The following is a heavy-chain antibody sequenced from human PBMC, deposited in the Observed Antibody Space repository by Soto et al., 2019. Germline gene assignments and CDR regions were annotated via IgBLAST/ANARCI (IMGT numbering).Heavy chain of an antibody. CDR2: ISYSGST. Sequence: SETLSLTCTVSGGSISSSSYYWGWIRQPPGKGLEWIGSISYSGSTCYNPSLKSRVTISVDTSKNQFSLKLSSVTAADTAMYYCASYYYDSSGYYYVPGVYWGQGTLVTVS. CDR1: GGSISSSSYY. CDR3: ASYYYDSSGYYYVPGVY. D-gene: IGHD3-22*01. V-gene: IGHV4-39*01. J-gene: IGHJ4*02.